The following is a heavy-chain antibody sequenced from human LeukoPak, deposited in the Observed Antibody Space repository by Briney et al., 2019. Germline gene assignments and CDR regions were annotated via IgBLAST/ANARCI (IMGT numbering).Heavy chain of an antibody. CDR2: ISRDGSNK. CDR3: AKGWQLVDY. CDR1: GFTFSSYG. Sequence: GGSLRLSCAASGFTFSSYGMHWVRQAPGKGLEWVAAISRDGSNKYYADSVKGRFTISRDNSKNTLYLQMNSLRAEDTAVYYCAKGWQLVDYWGQGTLVTVSS. V-gene: IGHV3-30*18. D-gene: IGHD6-13*01. J-gene: IGHJ4*02.